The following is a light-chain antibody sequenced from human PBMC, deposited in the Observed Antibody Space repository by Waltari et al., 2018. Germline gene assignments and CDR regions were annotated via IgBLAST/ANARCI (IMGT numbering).Light chain of an antibody. CDR1: ENIGSY. Sequence: DIQMTQSPSPPSASIGDKVTITCRASENIGSYLNWYQQRTGEAPKLLIYATSTLQTEVPSRFSGSGSRTDFTLTISSLQPEDFATYYCQHTFETPYSFGQGTKLESK. J-gene: IGKJ2*01. CDR3: QHTFETPYS. CDR2: ATS. V-gene: IGKV1-39*01.